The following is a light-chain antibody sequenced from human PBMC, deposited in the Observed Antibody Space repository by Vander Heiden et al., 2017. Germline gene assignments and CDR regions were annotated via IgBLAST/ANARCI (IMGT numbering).Light chain of an antibody. CDR2: DAS. CDR1: QSVSSY. J-gene: IGKJ4*01. CDR3: QQRSNWSLT. Sequence: EIVFTQSPATLSLSPGERATLSRSASQSVSSYLAWYQQKPGQAPRLLIYDASNRATGIPARFSGSGSGTDFTLTISSLEPEDFAVYYCQQRSNWSLTFGGGTKVEIK. V-gene: IGKV3-11*01.